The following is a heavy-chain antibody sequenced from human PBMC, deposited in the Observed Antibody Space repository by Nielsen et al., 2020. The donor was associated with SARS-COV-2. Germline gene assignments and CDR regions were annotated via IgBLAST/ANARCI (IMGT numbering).Heavy chain of an antibody. V-gene: IGHV3-23*01. D-gene: IGHD5-18*01. J-gene: IGHJ4*02. Sequence: GESLKISCAASGFSFSNYAMNWVRHAPGKGLEWVLAISGRGGNTFYADSVKGRFTISRDNSKSTLYLQMNSLSAEDTAIYYCAKSDGGYSYGYPDYWGQGTLVTVSS. CDR3: AKSDGGYSYGYPDY. CDR1: GFSFSNYA. CDR2: ISGRGGNT.